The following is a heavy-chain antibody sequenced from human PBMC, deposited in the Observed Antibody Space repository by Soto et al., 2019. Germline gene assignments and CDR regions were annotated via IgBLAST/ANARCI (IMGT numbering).Heavy chain of an antibody. CDR2: INQRGTT. V-gene: IGHV4-34*01. Sequence: QVRLQQWGAGLLKPPETLSLTCAVFGGSFSGYYWSWIRQPPGKGLERIGQINQRGTTTYNPSLKSRVTISIDTSRSQFSLSLGSLPAADTAIYYCARRVGSGWYTGDSCGQGTLVTVAS. D-gene: IGHD6-13*01. J-gene: IGHJ4*02. CDR1: GGSFSGYY. CDR3: ARRVGSGWYTGDS.